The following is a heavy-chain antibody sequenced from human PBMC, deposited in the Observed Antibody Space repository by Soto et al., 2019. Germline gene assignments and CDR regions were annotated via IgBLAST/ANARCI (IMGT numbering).Heavy chain of an antibody. CDR1: GGSISSSNW. J-gene: IGHJ6*02. D-gene: IGHD3-10*01. V-gene: IGHV4-4*02. CDR3: AREGGDMVGGAYYQYYGMDV. CDR2: IYHSGNT. Sequence: SETLSLTCAVSGGSISSSNWWSWVRQPPGKGLEWIGEIYHSGNTNYNPSLKSRVTISVDKSKNQFSLKLSSVTAADTAVYYCAREGGDMVGGAYYQYYGMDVWGQGTTVT.